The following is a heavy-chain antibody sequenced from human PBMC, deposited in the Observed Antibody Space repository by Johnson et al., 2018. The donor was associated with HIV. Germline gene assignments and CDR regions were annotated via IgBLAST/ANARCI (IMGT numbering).Heavy chain of an antibody. V-gene: IGHV3-15*01. Sequence: VQLVESGGGSVKPGDSLRLSCAASGFTFSDVWMTWVRQAPGRGLEWLGRIKTKTEGGTTDYAGPVNGSFTISRDDSINTVYLQMNSLKSEDMAVYYCTTGDCSGGSCHAFDIWGQGTMVTVSS. CDR2: IKTKTEGGTT. D-gene: IGHD2-15*01. CDR3: TTGDCSGGSCHAFDI. J-gene: IGHJ3*02. CDR1: GFTFSDVW.